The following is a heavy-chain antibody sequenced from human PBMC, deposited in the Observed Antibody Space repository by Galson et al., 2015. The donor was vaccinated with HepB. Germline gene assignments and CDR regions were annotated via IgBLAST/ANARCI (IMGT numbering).Heavy chain of an antibody. CDR3: ARDRGLGFVGDYQYSPLDY. CDR1: GFTFSSYS. CDR2: ISSSSSYI. V-gene: IGHV3-21*01. J-gene: IGHJ4*02. D-gene: IGHD4-17*01. Sequence: SLRLSCAASGFTFSSYSMNWVRQAPGKGLEWVSSISSSSSYIYYADSVKGRFTISRDNAKNSLYLQMNSLRAEDTAVYYCARDRGLGFVGDYQYSPLDYWGQGTPVTVSS.